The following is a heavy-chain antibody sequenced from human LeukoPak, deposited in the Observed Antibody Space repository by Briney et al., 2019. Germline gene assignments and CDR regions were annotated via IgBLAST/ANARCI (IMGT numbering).Heavy chain of an antibody. J-gene: IGHJ4*02. CDR2: IYSGGST. CDR1: GFTVSSNY. D-gene: IGHD2-15*01. CDR3: ARGYWSGGSCYPYYFDY. Sequence: GGSLRLSCAASGFTVSSNYMSWVRQAPGKGLEWVSVIYSGGSTYYADSVKGRFTISRDNSKNTLYLQMNSLRAEDTAVYYCARGYWSGGSCYPYYFDYWGQGTLVTASS. V-gene: IGHV3-53*01.